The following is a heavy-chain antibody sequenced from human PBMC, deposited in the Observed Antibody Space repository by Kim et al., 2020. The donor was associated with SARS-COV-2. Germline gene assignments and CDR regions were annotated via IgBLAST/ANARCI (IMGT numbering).Heavy chain of an antibody. CDR2: ISLTGTNT. J-gene: IGHJ4*01. CDR3: AKEGRRNRWYYKYLYY. Sequence: GGSLRLSCAASGFTFSNSDMTWVRQAPGKGLEWVSVISLTGTNTYYADSVKGRFTISRDNSKNTLYLQMDSLGAEDTAVYYCAKEGRRNRWYYKYLYY. CDR1: GFTFSNSD. V-gene: IGHV3-23*01. D-gene: IGHD2-8*01.